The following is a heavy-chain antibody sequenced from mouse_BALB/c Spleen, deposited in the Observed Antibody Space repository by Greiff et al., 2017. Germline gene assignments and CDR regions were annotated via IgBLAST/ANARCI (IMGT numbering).Heavy chain of an antibody. J-gene: IGHJ4*01. CDR1: GYSITSDYA. D-gene: IGHD2-3*01. CDR3: ARAYDGYYYAMDY. CDR2: ISYSGST. Sequence: EVKLQESGPGLVKPSQSLSLTYTVTGYSITSDYAWNWIRQFPGNKLEWMGYISYSGSTSYNPSLKSRISITRDTSKNQFFLQLNSVTTEDTATYYCARAYDGYYYAMDYWGQGTSVTVSS. V-gene: IGHV3-2*02.